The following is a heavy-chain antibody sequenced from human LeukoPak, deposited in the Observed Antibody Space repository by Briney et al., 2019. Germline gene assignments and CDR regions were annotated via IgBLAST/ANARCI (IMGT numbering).Heavy chain of an antibody. V-gene: IGHV3-74*01. CDR2: INSDATTT. Sequence: GGSLRLSCAASGFTFSNFWMHWVRQAPGKGLVWVSRINSDATTTNYADSVKGRFTISRDNAKNTLYLQMNSLRAEDTAVYYCVRGDIPSYYDSSGYYPFDKWGQGALVTVSS. D-gene: IGHD3-22*01. CDR1: GFTFSNFW. J-gene: IGHJ4*02. CDR3: VRGDIPSYYDSSGYYPFDK.